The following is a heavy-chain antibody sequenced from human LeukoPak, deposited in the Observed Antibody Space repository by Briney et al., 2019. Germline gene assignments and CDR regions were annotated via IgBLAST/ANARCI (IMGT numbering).Heavy chain of an antibody. CDR1: GFTFSTYG. V-gene: IGHV3-33*06. CDR3: VKDPHSDFFDY. Sequence: GGSLRLSCAASGFTFSTYGMHWVRQAPGKGLEWVANIWYDGSNENYADSVRGRFTISRDNSKNTLSLQMSSLRAEDTAVYYCVKDPHSDFFDYWGQGTLVSVSS. D-gene: IGHD4-4*01. CDR2: IWYDGSNE. J-gene: IGHJ4*02.